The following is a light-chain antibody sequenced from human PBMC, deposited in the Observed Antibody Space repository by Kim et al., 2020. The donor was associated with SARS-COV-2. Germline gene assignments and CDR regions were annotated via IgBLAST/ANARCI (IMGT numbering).Light chain of an antibody. Sequence: SETVGDRVTSTCRASQSISSWLAWYQQKPGKAPKLLIYKASSLESGVPSRFSGSGSGTEFTLTISSLQPDDFATYYCQQYNSYSYTFGQGTKLEI. CDR1: QSISSW. CDR3: QQYNSYSYT. CDR2: KAS. V-gene: IGKV1-5*03. J-gene: IGKJ2*01.